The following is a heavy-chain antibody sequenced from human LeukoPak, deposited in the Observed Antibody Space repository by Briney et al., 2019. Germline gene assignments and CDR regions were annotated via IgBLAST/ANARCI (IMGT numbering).Heavy chain of an antibody. CDR3: ARDLEGAFDY. J-gene: IGHJ4*02. D-gene: IGHD1-26*01. CDR2: ISSSSYI. V-gene: IGHV3-21*01. Sequence: PGGSLRLSCAASGFTFSSYSMNWVRQAPGRGLEWVSSISSSSYIYYADSAKGRFPIPRDNAKNSLYPQMNSLRAEDTAVYYCARDLEGAFDYWGQGTLVTVSS. CDR1: GFTFSSYS.